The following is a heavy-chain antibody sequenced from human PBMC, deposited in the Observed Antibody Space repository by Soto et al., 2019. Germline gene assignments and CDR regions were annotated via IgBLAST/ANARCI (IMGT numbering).Heavy chain of an antibody. CDR2: IDPSDSYT. J-gene: IGHJ6*02. CDR1: GYSFTSYR. V-gene: IGHV5-10-1*01. Sequence: GESLKISCNGSGYSFTSYRISWVRQMPGKGLEWMGRIDPSDSYTNYSPSFQGHVTISADKSISTAYLQWSSLKASDTAMYYCARPSRITIFGAPKYYGMDVWGQGTTVTVYS. D-gene: IGHD3-3*01. CDR3: ARPSRITIFGAPKYYGMDV.